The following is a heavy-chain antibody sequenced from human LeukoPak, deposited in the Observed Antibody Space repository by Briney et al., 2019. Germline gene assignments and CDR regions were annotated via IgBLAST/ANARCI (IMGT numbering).Heavy chain of an antibody. J-gene: IGHJ5*02. V-gene: IGHV4/OR15-8*01. D-gene: IGHD6-25*01. CDR1: GGSMSDSKT. CDR3: AKVLTAAGLDL. CDR2: IHDDGRT. Sequence: SETLSLTCSVSGGSMSDSKTWGWVRQPPGKGLEWLGNIHDDGRTAPNPSLRSRLTISQDRSKNQFSLEVSSVTAADTAFYYCAKVLTAAGLDLWGQGILVTVSS.